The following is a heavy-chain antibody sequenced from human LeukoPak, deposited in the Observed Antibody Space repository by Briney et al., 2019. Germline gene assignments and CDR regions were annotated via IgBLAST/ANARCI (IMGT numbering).Heavy chain of an antibody. V-gene: IGHV1-8*01. J-gene: IGHJ4*02. CDR1: GYTFTSYD. CDR2: MNPNSDNT. Sequence: ASVKVSCKASGYTFTSYDVNWFRQATGQGLEWMGWMNPNSDNTGYAQKFQGRVSLTRDTSISTAYLELISLRSEDTAVYYCAKNIALTGEFDSWGQGTLVTVSS. CDR3: AKNIALTGEFDS. D-gene: IGHD7-27*01.